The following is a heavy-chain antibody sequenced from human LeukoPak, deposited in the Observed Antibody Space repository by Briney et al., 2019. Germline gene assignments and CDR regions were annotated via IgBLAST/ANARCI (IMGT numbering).Heavy chain of an antibody. J-gene: IGHJ1*01. Sequence: GGSLRLSCAASGLTFKNYWVHWVRQVPGKGLVWVSRINIDGSDPTYADSVEGRFTISRDSAENTVHLQMNSLRGEDTAMYYCAISRWSGYCSEWGQGTLVIASS. V-gene: IGHV3-74*03. CDR2: INIDGSDP. CDR3: AISRWSGYCSE. D-gene: IGHD2-2*03. CDR1: GLTFKNYW.